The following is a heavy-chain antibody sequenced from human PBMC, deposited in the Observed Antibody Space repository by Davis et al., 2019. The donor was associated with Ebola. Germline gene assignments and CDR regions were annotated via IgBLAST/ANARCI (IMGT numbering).Heavy chain of an antibody. CDR1: GGSTSPSY. V-gene: IGHV4-59*08. CDR2: IYYSGST. CDR3: ARSYGAAPFDY. J-gene: IGHJ4*02. Sequence: MPGGSLRLSCTVSGGSTSPSYWSWIRQPPGKGLEWIGYIYYSGSTKYNLSLKGRVAISVDTSKNQFSLKLSSVTAADTAVYYCARSYGAAPFDYWGQGTLVTVSS. D-gene: IGHD4/OR15-4a*01.